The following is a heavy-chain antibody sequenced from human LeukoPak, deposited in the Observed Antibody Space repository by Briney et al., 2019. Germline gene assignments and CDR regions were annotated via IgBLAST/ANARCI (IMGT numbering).Heavy chain of an antibody. V-gene: IGHV3-7*01. Sequence: GGSLRLSCAASGFALSAYWMNWVRQAPGKGLEWVANINQNGGEKYYVDSVKGRFTISRDNGKNSLYLQMNSLRAEDTAVYYCARYRHLGYWGQGTLVTVSP. CDR3: ARYRHLGY. J-gene: IGHJ4*02. CDR1: GFALSAYW. CDR2: INQNGGEK.